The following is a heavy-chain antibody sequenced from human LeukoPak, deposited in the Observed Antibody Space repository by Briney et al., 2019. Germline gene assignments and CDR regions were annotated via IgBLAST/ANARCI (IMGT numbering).Heavy chain of an antibody. V-gene: IGHV4-38-2*02. J-gene: IGHJ4*02. Sequence: SETLSLTCTVSGYSISSGYYWDWIRQPPGRGLEWIGSISYSGGTNYNPSLKSRVTISEDTSKNQFSLKLSSVTAADTAVYHCARTSGGNAYADYDSWGQGTLVTVSS. D-gene: IGHD6-25*01. CDR2: ISYSGGT. CDR1: GYSISSGYY. CDR3: ARTSGGNAYADYDS.